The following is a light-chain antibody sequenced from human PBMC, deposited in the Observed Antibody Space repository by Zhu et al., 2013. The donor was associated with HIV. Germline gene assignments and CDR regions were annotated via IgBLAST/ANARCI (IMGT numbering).Light chain of an antibody. CDR2: GTS. Sequence: EIVLTQSPGTLSLSPGETATLSCRASQSVSNNYLAWYQQTPGQAPRLLVYGTSTRATDIPDRFTGSGSGTDFSLTITRLEPEDFALYYCQQYGSSPWTFGQGTKVEIK. J-gene: IGKJ1*01. V-gene: IGKV3-20*01. CDR1: QSVSNNY. CDR3: QQYGSSPWT.